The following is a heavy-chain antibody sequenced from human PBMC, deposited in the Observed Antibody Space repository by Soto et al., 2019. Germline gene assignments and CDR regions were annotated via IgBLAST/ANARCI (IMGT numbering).Heavy chain of an antibody. V-gene: IGHV4-31*03. Sequence: SETLSLTCTVSGVSISSGGYYWSWMRQHPGQGLEWIGYIYYSGSTYYNPSLKSRVTISVDTSKNQFSLKLSSVTAADTAVYYCARLPCYLASSGYFYGMDVWGQGTTVTVSS. CDR3: ARLPCYLASSGYFYGMDV. D-gene: IGHD3-22*01. CDR1: GVSISSGGYY. J-gene: IGHJ6*02. CDR2: IYYSGST.